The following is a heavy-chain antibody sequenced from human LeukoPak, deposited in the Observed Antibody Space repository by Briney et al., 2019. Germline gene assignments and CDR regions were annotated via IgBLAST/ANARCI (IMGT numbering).Heavy chain of an antibody. V-gene: IGHV3-7*01. CDR1: GFTFSSYW. D-gene: IGHD2-15*01. CDR2: IKQDGSEK. J-gene: IGHJ4*02. CDR3: ARDTEDFDY. Sequence: GGSLRLSCVASGFTFSSYWMSWVRQAPGKGLEWVANIKQDGSEKYYVDSVKGRFTISRDNAKNSLYLQMNSLRAEDTAVYYCARDTEDFDYWGQGTLVTVSS.